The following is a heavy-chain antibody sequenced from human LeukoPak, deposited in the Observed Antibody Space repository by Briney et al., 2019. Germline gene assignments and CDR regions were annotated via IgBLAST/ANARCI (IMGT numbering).Heavy chain of an antibody. J-gene: IGHJ4*02. V-gene: IGHV1-2*02. CDR3: AREDAEESGSYDY. Sequence: GASVKVSCKASGYTFTGNYMHWVRQATGQGLEWMGWNNPNSGGTNYAQKFQGRVTMTRDTSISTAYMELSRLRSDDTAVYYCAREDAEESGSYDYWGQGTLVTVSS. D-gene: IGHD1-26*01. CDR2: NNPNSGGT. CDR1: GYTFTGNY.